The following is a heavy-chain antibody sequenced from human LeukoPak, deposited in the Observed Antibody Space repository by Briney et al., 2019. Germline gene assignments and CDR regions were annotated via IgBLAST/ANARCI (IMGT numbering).Heavy chain of an antibody. D-gene: IGHD5-12*01. J-gene: IGHJ4*02. CDR1: GFTVSSNY. Sequence: GGSLRLSCAASGFTVSSNYMSWVRQAPGKGLEWVSVIYSGGSTYYADSVKGRFTISRDNFKNTLYLQMNSLRAEDTAVYYCARDGGYSGYDFDYWGQGTLVTVSS. CDR3: ARDGGYSGYDFDY. CDR2: IYSGGST. V-gene: IGHV3-53*01.